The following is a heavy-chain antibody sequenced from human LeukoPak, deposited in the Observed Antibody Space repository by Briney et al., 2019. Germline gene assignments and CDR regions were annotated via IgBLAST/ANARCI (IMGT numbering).Heavy chain of an antibody. J-gene: IGHJ4*02. CDR3: ARARGGRYFEWFSAYYFET. V-gene: IGHV4-59*01. D-gene: IGHD3-9*01. CDR1: GGSISSYY. Sequence: SRSRSLTCTVSGGSISSYYWSWVRQPPGKGLEWIGYIYYSGSTNYNPSLKSRVTISVDTSKNQFSLKLSSVTAADTAVYYCARARGGRYFEWFSAYYFETWGQGDLVTVSS. CDR2: IYYSGST.